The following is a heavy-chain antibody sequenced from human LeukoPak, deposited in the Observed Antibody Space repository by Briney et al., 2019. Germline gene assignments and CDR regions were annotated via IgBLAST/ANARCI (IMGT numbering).Heavy chain of an antibody. CDR3: AKQLGYCSDGSCYFPH. J-gene: IGHJ1*01. V-gene: IGHV3-23*01. Sequence: GGSLRLSCAASGFTFSSYSMSWVRQAPGKGLEWVSAISNNGGYTYYADSVQGRFTISRDNSKSTLCLQMNSLRAEDTAVYYCAKQLGYCSDGSCYFPHWGQGTLVTVSS. D-gene: IGHD2-15*01. CDR2: ISNNGGYT. CDR1: GFTFSSYS.